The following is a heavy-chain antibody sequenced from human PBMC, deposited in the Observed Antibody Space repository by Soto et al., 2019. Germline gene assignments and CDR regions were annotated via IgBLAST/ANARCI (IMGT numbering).Heavy chain of an antibody. CDR2: IYPGDSET. Sequence: PGESLKISCKASGYSFANYCIGWVCQKPGKGLEWMGVIYPGDSETTYSPSFEGQVIISVDRSRGTAFLEWSSLKASDTAMYYCARPGAPTDTVVYDFWGQGTQVTVSS. J-gene: IGHJ4*02. D-gene: IGHD5-18*01. CDR3: ARPGAPTDTVVYDF. V-gene: IGHV5-51*01. CDR1: GYSFANYC.